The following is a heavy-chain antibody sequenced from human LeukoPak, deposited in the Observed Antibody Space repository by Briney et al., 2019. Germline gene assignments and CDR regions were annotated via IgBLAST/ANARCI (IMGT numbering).Heavy chain of an antibody. CDR3: ARLYSDSWSRVDP. Sequence: SETLSLTCTVSGGPISNYYWIWIRQPAGEGLEWIGRIYTGGRIDSNPSLKSRVTMSVDTSKNQFSLKLTSVTAAGTAVYFCARLYSDSWSRVDPWGQGTLVTVSS. J-gene: IGHJ5*02. D-gene: IGHD6-13*01. CDR1: GGPISNYY. V-gene: IGHV4-4*07. CDR2: IYTGGRI.